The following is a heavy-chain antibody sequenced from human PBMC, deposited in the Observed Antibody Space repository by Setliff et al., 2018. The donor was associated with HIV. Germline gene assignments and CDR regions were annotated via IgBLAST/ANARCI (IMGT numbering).Heavy chain of an antibody. J-gene: IGHJ1*01. CDR1: GYSFTSYY. CDR2: INPSGGTT. D-gene: IGHD3-22*01. V-gene: IGHV1-46*01. Sequence: ASVKVSCKASGYSFTSYYVHWVRQAPGQGLEWMGIINPSGGTTSYAQKFQGRVTMTRDTSTSTVYMELSSLRSEDTAVYYCARDWEARADYYDTSGQAQYFQHWGQGTLVTVAS. CDR3: ARDWEARADYYDTSGQAQYFQH.